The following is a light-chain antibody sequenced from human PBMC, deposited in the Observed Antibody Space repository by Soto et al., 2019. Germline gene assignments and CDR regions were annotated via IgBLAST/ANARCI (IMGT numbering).Light chain of an antibody. Sequence: DIQLTQSPSSLSVSVGDRVTITCRASQSINSYLNWYQQKPGKAPKLLIYAASSLQSAVPSRFSGSGSGTDFTLTISSLQPEDFGTYYCQQTYSTFVSFGGGTKVDIK. CDR2: AAS. V-gene: IGKV1-39*01. CDR3: QQTYSTFVS. CDR1: QSINSY. J-gene: IGKJ4*01.